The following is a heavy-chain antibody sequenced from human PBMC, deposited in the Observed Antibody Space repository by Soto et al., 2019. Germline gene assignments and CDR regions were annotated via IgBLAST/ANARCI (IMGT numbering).Heavy chain of an antibody. J-gene: IGHJ4*02. CDR1: GFTFSSYG. CDR2: IWYDGSNK. D-gene: IGHD7-27*01. CDR3: AREFSETGPFDY. Sequence: PGGSLRLSCAASGFTFSSYGMHWVRQAPGKGLEWVAVIWYDGSNKYYADSVKGRFTISRDNSKNTLYLQMNSLRAEDTAVDYCAREFSETGPFDYWGQGTLVTVSS. V-gene: IGHV3-33*01.